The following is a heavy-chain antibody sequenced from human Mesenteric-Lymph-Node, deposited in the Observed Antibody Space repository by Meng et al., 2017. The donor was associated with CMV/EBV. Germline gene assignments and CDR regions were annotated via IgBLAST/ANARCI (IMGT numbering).Heavy chain of an antibody. CDR3: ARRQRFYTGYYGMDV. CDR1: GFTFSSYS. CDR2: ISSSGSTI. V-gene: IGHV3-48*04. Sequence: GESLKISCAASGFTFSSYSMNWVRQAPGKGLEWVSYISSSGSTIYYADSVKGRFTISRDNAKNSLYLQMNSLRAEDTAVYYCARRQRFYTGYYGMDVWGQGTTVTVSS. D-gene: IGHD2/OR15-2a*01. J-gene: IGHJ6*02.